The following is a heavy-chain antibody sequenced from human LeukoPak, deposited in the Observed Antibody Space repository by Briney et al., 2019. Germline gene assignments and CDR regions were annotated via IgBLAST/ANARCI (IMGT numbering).Heavy chain of an antibody. Sequence: GGSLRLSCAASGFTVGSNYMNWVRQAPGKGLEWVSILYSGSDAYYSDSVKGRFTISRDDSKNTLSLQMNSLRAEDTAVYYCARVGDHYHWYFDLWGRGTLVTVSS. CDR3: ARVGDHYHWYFDL. CDR1: GFTVGSNY. CDR2: LYSGSDA. V-gene: IGHV3-53*01. D-gene: IGHD3-10*01. J-gene: IGHJ2*01.